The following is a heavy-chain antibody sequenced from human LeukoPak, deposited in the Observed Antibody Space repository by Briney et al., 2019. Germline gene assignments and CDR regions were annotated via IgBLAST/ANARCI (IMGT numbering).Heavy chain of an antibody. CDR3: ARDFLDSGHGDWFDP. D-gene: IGHD5-12*01. CDR1: GFTFSSYS. J-gene: IGHJ5*02. V-gene: IGHV3-21*01. Sequence: PGGSLRLSCAASGFTFSSYSMNWGRQAPGRGLEWVSSISSSSSYIYYADSVKGRFTISRDNAKNSLYLQMNSLRAEDTAVYYCARDFLDSGHGDWFDPWGQGTLVTVSS. CDR2: ISSSSSYI.